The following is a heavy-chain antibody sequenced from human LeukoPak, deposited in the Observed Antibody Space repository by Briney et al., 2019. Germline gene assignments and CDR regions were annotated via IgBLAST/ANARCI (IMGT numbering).Heavy chain of an antibody. CDR2: INSDGSFT. CDR3: ARSKYSAGLDV. CDR1: GFTFSSNW. J-gene: IGHJ6*02. V-gene: IGHV3-74*01. Sequence: GSLRLSCAASGFTFSSNWMHWVRQTPGKGLVWVSRINSDGSFTDYADSVKGRFTISRDNAKNTLFLQMHSLRAEDTAVYSCARSKYSAGLDVWGQGTTVTVSS. D-gene: IGHD4-11*01.